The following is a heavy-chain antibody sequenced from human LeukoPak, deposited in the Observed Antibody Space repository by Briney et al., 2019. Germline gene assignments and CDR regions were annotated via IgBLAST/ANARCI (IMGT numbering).Heavy chain of an antibody. D-gene: IGHD2-2*01. V-gene: IGHV3-33*01. J-gene: IGHJ6*02. CDR3: ARGAYCSSTSCYEGLYYYYGMDV. Sequence: GALELSCAASGFPFNSYGMHWVRPAPGKGLGGVAVILYDGSNKYYADSVKGRFTISRDNSKNTLYLQMNSLRAEDTAVYYCARGAYCSSTSCYEGLYYYYGMDVWGQGTTVTVSS. CDR1: GFPFNSYG. CDR2: ILYDGSNK.